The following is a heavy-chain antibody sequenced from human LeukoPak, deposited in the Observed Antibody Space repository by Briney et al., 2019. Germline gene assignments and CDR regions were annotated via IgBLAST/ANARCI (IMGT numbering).Heavy chain of an antibody. CDR3: ARNRIIGDYEFDY. J-gene: IGHJ4*02. Sequence: GGSLRLSCAASGFTFSDYYMSWIRQAPGKGLEWVSSISTSSTYIYYADSVKGRFTISRDNAKNSLDLQMNSLRAEDTAVYYCARNRIIGDYEFDYWGQGTLVTVSS. V-gene: IGHV3-11*06. CDR1: GFTFSDYY. CDR2: ISTSSTYI. D-gene: IGHD4-17*01.